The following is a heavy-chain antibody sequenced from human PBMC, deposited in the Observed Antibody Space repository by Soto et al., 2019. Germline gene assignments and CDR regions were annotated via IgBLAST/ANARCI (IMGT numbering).Heavy chain of an antibody. V-gene: IGHV4-31*11. J-gene: IGHJ5*02. CDR1: GGSISSGGYY. Sequence: PSETLSLTCAVSGGSISSGGYYWSWIRQHPGKGLEWIGYIYYSGSTYYNPSLKGRVTISVDTSKNQFSLKLSSVTAADTAVYYCAGSGGSCPPCNWFDPWGQGTLVTVSS. D-gene: IGHD2-15*01. CDR3: AGSGGSCPPCNWFDP. CDR2: IYYSGST.